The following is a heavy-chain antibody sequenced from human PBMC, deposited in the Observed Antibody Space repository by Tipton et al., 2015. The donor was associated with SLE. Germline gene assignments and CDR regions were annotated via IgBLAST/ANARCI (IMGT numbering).Heavy chain of an antibody. CDR3: ARGSLAGDY. J-gene: IGHJ4*02. V-gene: IGHV4-61*05. CDR2: IHYSGTT. Sequence: TLSLTCTVSGGSISSRSYYWNWIRQPPGKGLEWIGYIHYSGTTHDNPSLKSRVTMSVDMSKNQFSLKLTSVTAADTAVYFCARGSLAGDYWGQGALVTVSS. CDR1: GGSISSRSYY. D-gene: IGHD6-19*01.